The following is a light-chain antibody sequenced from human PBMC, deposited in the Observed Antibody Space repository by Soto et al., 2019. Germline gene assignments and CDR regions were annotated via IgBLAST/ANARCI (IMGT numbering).Light chain of an antibody. CDR2: GNS. Sequence: QSVLTQPPSVSGAPGQRVTISCTGSSSNIGAGYDVHWYQHLPGTGPKLLIYGNSNRPSGVPDRFSGSKSGTSASLAITGLQAEDEADYYCQSSDSRLSHVVFGGGTKLTVL. V-gene: IGLV1-40*01. CDR3: QSSDSRLSHVV. J-gene: IGLJ2*01. CDR1: SSNIGAGYD.